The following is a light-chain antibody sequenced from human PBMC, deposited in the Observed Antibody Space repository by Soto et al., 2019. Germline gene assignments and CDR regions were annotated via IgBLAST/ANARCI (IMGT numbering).Light chain of an antibody. CDR2: GNS. Sequence: QLVLTQPPSVSGAPGRRATISSPGSSSNFGPGFDVHWYQQLPGTPPKLLIYGNSNRPSGVPDRFSGSKSGTSASLAITGLQAEDEADYYCQSYDSSLSGAVFGGGTKLTVL. CDR3: QSYDSSLSGAV. J-gene: IGLJ2*01. V-gene: IGLV1-40*01. CDR1: SSNFGPGFD.